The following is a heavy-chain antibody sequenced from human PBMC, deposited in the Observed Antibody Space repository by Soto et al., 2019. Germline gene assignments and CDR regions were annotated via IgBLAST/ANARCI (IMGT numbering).Heavy chain of an antibody. CDR2: ISSSSSTI. J-gene: IGHJ4*02. CDR1: GFTFSSYS. V-gene: IGHV3-48*02. D-gene: IGHD2-2*01. Sequence: EVQLVESGGGLVQPGGSLRLSCAASGFTFSSYSMNWVRQAQGKGLEWVSYISSSSSTIYYADYVKGRFTISRDNAKNSLYLQMNSLRDEDTAVYYCARDTPGFYCSSTSCPRFDYWGQGTLVTVSS. CDR3: ARDTPGFYCSSTSCPRFDY.